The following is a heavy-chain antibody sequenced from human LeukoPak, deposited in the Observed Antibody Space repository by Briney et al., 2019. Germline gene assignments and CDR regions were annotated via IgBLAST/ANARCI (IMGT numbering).Heavy chain of an antibody. CDR2: ISYHGSDQ. D-gene: IGHD2-15*01. J-gene: IGHJ4*02. Sequence: GGSLRLSCAASRFIFSNYAMHWVRQAPGKGLDWVAVISYHGSDQYYADSVKGRFTISRDYSKNTLYLQMNSLRTEDTAVYYCVRQDCSGGSCYLDYWGRGTLVTVSS. CDR1: RFIFSNYA. CDR3: VRQDCSGGSCYLDY. V-gene: IGHV3-30*04.